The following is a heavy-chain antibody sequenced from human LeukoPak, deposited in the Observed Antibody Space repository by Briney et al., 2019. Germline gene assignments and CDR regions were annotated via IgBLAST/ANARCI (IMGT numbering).Heavy chain of an antibody. CDR3: AREEQGLVQYSFDY. CDR1: GYTFTGYY. D-gene: IGHD6-19*01. Sequence: ASVKVSCKASGYTFTGYYMHWVRQAPGQGLEWMGWINPNSGGTNYAQKFQGRVTMTRDTSISTAYMELSRLRSDDTAVYYCAREEQGLVQYSFDYWGQGTLVTVSS. CDR2: INPNSGGT. V-gene: IGHV1-2*02. J-gene: IGHJ4*02.